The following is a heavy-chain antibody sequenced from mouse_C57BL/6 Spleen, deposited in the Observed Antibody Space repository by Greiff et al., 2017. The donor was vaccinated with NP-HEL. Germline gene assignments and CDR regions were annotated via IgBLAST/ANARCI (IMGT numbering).Heavy chain of an antibody. D-gene: IGHD2-4*01. V-gene: IGHV5-4*01. J-gene: IGHJ3*01. CDR3: ARDDYDVTWFAY. Sequence: EVKLMESGGGLVKPGGSLKLSCAASGFTFSSYAMSWVRQTPEKRLEWVATISDGGSYTYYPDNVKGRFTISRDNAKNKLYLQMRHLKSEDTAMYYCARDDYDVTWFAYWGKGTLVTVSA. CDR2: ISDGGSYT. CDR1: GFTFSSYA.